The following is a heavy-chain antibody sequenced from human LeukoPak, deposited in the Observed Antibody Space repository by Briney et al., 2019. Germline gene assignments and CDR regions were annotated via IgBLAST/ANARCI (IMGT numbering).Heavy chain of an antibody. Sequence: GSSVKVSCKASGGTFSSYAISWVRQAPGQGLEWMGGIIPIFGTANYAQKFQGRVTITTDESTSTAYMELSSLRSEDTAVYYCARGGPYYHDSSGYQPFDYWGQGTLVTVSS. J-gene: IGHJ4*02. CDR3: ARGGPYYHDSSGYQPFDY. CDR2: IIPIFGTA. V-gene: IGHV1-69*05. D-gene: IGHD3-22*01. CDR1: GGTFSSYA.